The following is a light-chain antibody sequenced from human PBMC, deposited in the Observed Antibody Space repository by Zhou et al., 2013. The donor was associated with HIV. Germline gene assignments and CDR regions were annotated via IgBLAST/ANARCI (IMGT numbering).Light chain of an antibody. Sequence: DIQMTQSPSTLSASVGDRVTITCRASQSISSWLAWYQQKPGKAPKLLIYKASSLESGVPSRFSGSGSGTEFTLTISSLQPDDFATYYCQQYQTYSWLTFGGGTNGG. CDR3: QQYQTYSWLT. V-gene: IGKV1-5*03. CDR2: KAS. J-gene: IGKJ4*01. CDR1: QSISSW.